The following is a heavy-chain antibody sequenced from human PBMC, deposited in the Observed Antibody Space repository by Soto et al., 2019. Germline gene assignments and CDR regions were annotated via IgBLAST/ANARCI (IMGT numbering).Heavy chain of an antibody. J-gene: IGHJ3*02. V-gene: IGHV3-53*04. D-gene: IGHD3-10*01. CDR2: IYSGGST. CDR1: GFTVSSNY. Sequence: GGSLRLSCAASGFTVSSNYMSWVRQAPGKGLEWVSVIYSGGSTYYADSVKGRFTISRHNSENPLYLQMNSLRAEDTAVYYCARSPVGVFAAFDIWGQGTMVTVSS. CDR3: ARSPVGVFAAFDI.